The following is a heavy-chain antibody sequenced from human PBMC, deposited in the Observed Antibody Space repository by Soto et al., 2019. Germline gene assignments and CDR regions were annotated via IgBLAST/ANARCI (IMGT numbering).Heavy chain of an antibody. Sequence: QIQLQESGPGLVKSSGTLSLTCTVSGDSITNSDWWSWVRQSPGKGLEWIREIHHSGATNYNPSLKRRVTISVYKSTNHLSLKVSSVTAADTAVYYCVRNGYYCLDIWGRGTTVTVSS. J-gene: IGHJ6*02. CDR1: GDSITNSDW. CDR3: VRNGYYCLDI. V-gene: IGHV4-4*02. CDR2: IHHSGAT.